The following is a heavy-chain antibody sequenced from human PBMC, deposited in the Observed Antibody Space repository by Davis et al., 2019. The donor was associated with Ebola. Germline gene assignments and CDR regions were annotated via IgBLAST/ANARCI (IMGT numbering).Heavy chain of an antibody. CDR1: GFTVNSNY. CDR3: AAHSGFSYSEDAFDI. D-gene: IGHD1-26*01. Sequence: GGSLRLSCAASGFTVNSNYMTWVRQPPGKGLEWVSVFYSGGSTYYADSVEGRFTISKDNSKNTLYLQMNSLRAEDTAVYYCAAHSGFSYSEDAFDIWGQGTRVTVSS. CDR2: FYSGGST. J-gene: IGHJ3*02. V-gene: IGHV3-66*04.